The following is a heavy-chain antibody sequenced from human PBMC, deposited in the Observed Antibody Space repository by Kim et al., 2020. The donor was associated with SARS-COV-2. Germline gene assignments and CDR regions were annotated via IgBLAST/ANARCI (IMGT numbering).Heavy chain of an antibody. CDR2: ISSNGGST. D-gene: IGHD3-9*01. CDR1: GFTFSSYA. CDR3: VKYDTTDYRIRSIDY. Sequence: GGSLRLSCSASGFTFSSYAMHWVRQAPGKGLEYVSAISSNGGSTYYADSVKGRFTISRDNSKNTLYLQMSSLRAEDTAVYYCVKYDTTDYRIRSIDYWGQGTMVTVSS. V-gene: IGHV3-64D*09. J-gene: IGHJ4*03.